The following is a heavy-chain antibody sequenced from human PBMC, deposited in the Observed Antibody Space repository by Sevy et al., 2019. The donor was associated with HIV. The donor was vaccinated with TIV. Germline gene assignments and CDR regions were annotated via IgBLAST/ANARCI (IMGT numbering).Heavy chain of an antibody. CDR3: ATTKDYYDSSGSPFDY. V-gene: IGHV1-24*01. J-gene: IGHJ4*02. CDR1: GYTLSELS. CDR2: FDPEDDET. Sequence: ASVKVSCMVSGYTLSELSMHWVRQAPGKGLEWMGSFDPEDDETIYAQKFQGRVTMTEDTSTDKADMELNNLRSEDTAVYYCATTKDYYDSSGSPFDYWGQGTLVTVSS. D-gene: IGHD3-22*01.